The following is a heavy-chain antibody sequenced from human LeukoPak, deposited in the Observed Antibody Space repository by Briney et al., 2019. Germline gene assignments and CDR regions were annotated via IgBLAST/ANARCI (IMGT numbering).Heavy chain of an antibody. Sequence: SESLSLTCAVYGGSFSGYYWSWIRQPPGKGLEWNGEINHSGSTNYNPSLKSRVTISVDTSKNQFSLKLSSVTAADTAVYYCARKLMTTVTILFDYWGQGTLVTVSS. J-gene: IGHJ4*02. CDR2: INHSGST. CDR3: ARKLMTTVTILFDY. CDR1: GGSFSGYY. V-gene: IGHV4-34*01. D-gene: IGHD4-17*01.